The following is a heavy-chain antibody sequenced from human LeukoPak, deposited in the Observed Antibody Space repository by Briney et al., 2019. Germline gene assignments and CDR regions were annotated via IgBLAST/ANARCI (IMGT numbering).Heavy chain of an antibody. V-gene: IGHV4-59*01. CDR3: ARDPGYYYDSSGYYSPYGMDV. J-gene: IGHJ6*02. CDR2: IYYSGST. Sequence: SETLPLTCTVSGGSISSYYWSWIRQPPGKGLEWIGYIYYSGSTNCDPSLKSRVTISVDTSKNQFSLKLSSVTAADTAVYYCARDPGYYYDSSGYYSPYGMDVWGQGTTVTVSS. CDR1: GGSISSYY. D-gene: IGHD3-22*01.